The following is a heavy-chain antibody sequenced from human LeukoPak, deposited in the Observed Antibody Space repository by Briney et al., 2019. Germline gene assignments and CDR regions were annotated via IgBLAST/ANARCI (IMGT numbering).Heavy chain of an antibody. J-gene: IGHJ4*02. V-gene: IGHV3-74*01. CDR2: VNRDGSSS. Sequence: GGSLRLSCAASGFIFSSYEMNWVRQAPGKGLVWVSRVNRDGSSSSNADSVKGRFTVSRDNAKNTLYLQMNSLRAEDTAVYYCARDSSRDGDYGGYFDFWGQGSLVTVSS. CDR1: GFIFSSYE. D-gene: IGHD4-23*01. CDR3: ARDSSRDGDYGGYFDF.